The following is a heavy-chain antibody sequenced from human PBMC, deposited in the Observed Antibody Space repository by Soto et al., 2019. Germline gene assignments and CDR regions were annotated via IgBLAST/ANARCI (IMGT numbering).Heavy chain of an antibody. Sequence: ASVKVSCKASGYTFTSSTVHWVRQAPGQRLEWMGWINAGNGNTKYSQKFQGRVTITRDTSATTAYMELSTLRSEDTAVYYCARDSGYRGSERGLDPWGQGTLVTVSS. V-gene: IGHV1-3*01. D-gene: IGHD5-12*01. CDR2: INAGNGNT. CDR1: GYTFTSST. J-gene: IGHJ5*02. CDR3: ARDSGYRGSERGLDP.